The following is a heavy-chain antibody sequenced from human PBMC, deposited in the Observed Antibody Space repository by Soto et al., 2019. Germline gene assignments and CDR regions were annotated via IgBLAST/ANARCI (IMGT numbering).Heavy chain of an antibody. Sequence: PGWSLRLSCAASGFTFSDYYMSWIRQAPGKGLEWVSYISSSGSTIYYADSVKGRFTISRDNAKNSLYLQMNSLRAEDTAVYYCARVRGSGTLYDMDVWGQGTTVTVSS. CDR3: ARVRGSGTLYDMDV. V-gene: IGHV3-11*01. J-gene: IGHJ6*02. CDR1: GFTFSDYY. D-gene: IGHD3-10*01. CDR2: ISSSGSTI.